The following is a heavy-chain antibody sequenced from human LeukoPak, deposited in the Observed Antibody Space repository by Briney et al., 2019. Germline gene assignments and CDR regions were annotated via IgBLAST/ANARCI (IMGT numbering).Heavy chain of an antibody. J-gene: IGHJ4*02. CDR1: GFTVSSNY. CDR2: IYSGGST. V-gene: IGHV3-53*05. Sequence: GGSLRLSCAASGFTVSSNYMSWVRQAPGKGLEWVSVIYSGGSTYYADSVKGRFTISRDNSKNTLYLQMNSLRAEDTAVYYCAKEYPVAGTGRSYFDYWGQGTLVTVSS. D-gene: IGHD6-19*01. CDR3: AKEYPVAGTGRSYFDY.